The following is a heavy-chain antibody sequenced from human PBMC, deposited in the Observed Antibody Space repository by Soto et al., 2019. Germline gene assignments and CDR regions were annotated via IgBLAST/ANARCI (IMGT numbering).Heavy chain of an antibody. J-gene: IGHJ5*02. D-gene: IGHD2-15*01. CDR1: GYTFTSYA. CDR2: INAGNGNT. Sequence: ASVKVSCKASGYTFTSYAMHWVRQAPGQRLEWMGWINAGNGNTKYSQKFQGRVTITRDTSASTAYMELSSLRSEDTAVYYCARETYCSGGSCYSFFPSKWFDPWGQGTLVTVSS. V-gene: IGHV1-3*01. CDR3: ARETYCSGGSCYSFFPSKWFDP.